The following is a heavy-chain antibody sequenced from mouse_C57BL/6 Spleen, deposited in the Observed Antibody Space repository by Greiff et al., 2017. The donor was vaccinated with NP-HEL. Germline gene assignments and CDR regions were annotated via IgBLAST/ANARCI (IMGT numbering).Heavy chain of an antibody. Sequence: QVQLQQPGAELVKPGASVKLSCKASGYTFTSYWMQWVKQRPGQGLEWIGEIDPSDSYTNYNQKFKGKATLTVDTSSSTAYMQLSSLTCEDSAVYYEARARNAMDYWGQGASVTVAS. CDR1: GYTFTSYW. V-gene: IGHV1-50*01. CDR2: IDPSDSYT. CDR3: ARARNAMDY. J-gene: IGHJ4*01.